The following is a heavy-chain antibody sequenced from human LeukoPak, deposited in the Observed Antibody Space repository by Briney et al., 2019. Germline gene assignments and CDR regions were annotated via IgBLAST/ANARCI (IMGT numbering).Heavy chain of an antibody. CDR3: AREPTMVRGVDY. J-gene: IGHJ4*02. V-gene: IGHV4-61*01. D-gene: IGHD3-10*01. CDR1: GGSVSSGSYY. Sequence: TSSETLSLTCTVSGGSVSSGSYYWSWIRQPPGKGLEWIGYIYYSGSTNYNPSLKSRVTISVDTSKNQFSLQLSSVTAADTAVYYCAREPTMVRGVDYWGQGTLVTVSS. CDR2: IYYSGST.